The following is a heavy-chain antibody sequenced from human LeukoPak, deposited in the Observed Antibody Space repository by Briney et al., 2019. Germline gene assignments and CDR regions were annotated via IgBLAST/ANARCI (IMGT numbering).Heavy chain of an antibody. Sequence: GGSLRLSCAASGFTFSSYAMSWVRQAPGKGLEWVSAISGSGGSTYFADSVKGRFTISRDNSKNTLYLQMNSLRAEDTAVYYCAKRREGYYYGMDVWGQGTTVTVSS. CDR3: AKRREGYYYGMDV. J-gene: IGHJ6*02. V-gene: IGHV3-23*01. CDR1: GFTFSSYA. CDR2: ISGSGGST. D-gene: IGHD1-26*01.